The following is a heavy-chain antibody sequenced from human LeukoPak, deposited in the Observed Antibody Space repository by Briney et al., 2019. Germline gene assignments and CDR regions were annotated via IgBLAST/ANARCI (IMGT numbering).Heavy chain of an antibody. J-gene: IGHJ4*02. CDR2: IYSGGST. CDR1: GFTFSSYA. V-gene: IGHV3-66*01. D-gene: IGHD3-10*01. Sequence: GGSLRLSCAASGFTFSSYAMSWVRQAPGKGLEWVSVIYSGGSTYYADSVKGRFTISRDNSKNTLYLQMNSLRAEDTAVYYCASAPAYYYGSGSYSTAFDYWGQGTLVTVSS. CDR3: ASAPAYYYGSGSYSTAFDY.